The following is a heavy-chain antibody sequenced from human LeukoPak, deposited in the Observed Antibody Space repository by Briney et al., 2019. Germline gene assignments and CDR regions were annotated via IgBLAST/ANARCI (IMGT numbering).Heavy chain of an antibody. CDR3: ARHPSSGWTYYFDF. J-gene: IGHJ4*02. CDR2: INHSGST. Sequence: PSEALSLTCAVYGGSFSGYYWSWIRQPPGKGLEWIGDINHSGSTSYNPSLESRVSISVETSKNQFSLSLSSVTAADTAVYYCARHPSSGWTYYFDFWGQGTLVTVSS. CDR1: GGSFSGYY. D-gene: IGHD6-19*01. V-gene: IGHV4-34*01.